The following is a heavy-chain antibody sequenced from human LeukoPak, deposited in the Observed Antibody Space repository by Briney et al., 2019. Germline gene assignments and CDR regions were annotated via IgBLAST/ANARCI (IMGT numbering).Heavy chain of an antibody. CDR3: ARSGVVTAINSDYYYGMDV. CDR2: IYYSGST. Sequence: SETLSLTCTVSGGSISSYYWSWIRQPPGKGLEWIGYIYYSGSTNYNPSLKSRVTISVDTSKNQFSLKLSSVTAADTAVYNCARSGVVTAINSDYYYGMDVWGQGTTVTVSS. V-gene: IGHV4-59*01. J-gene: IGHJ6*02. D-gene: IGHD2-21*02. CDR1: GGSISSYY.